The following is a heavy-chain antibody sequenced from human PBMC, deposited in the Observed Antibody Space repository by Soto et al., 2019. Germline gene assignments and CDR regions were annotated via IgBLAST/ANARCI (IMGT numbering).Heavy chain of an antibody. CDR3: AREWSTSGDLDY. CDR1: GFTFSSHS. V-gene: IGHV3-30-3*01. D-gene: IGHD3-10*01. J-gene: IGHJ4*02. CDR2: ISYDGSIK. Sequence: QVQLVESGGGVVQPGRSLRLSCAASGFTFSSHSIQWVRQAPGKGLEWVAVISYDGSIKYYADSVKGRFTISRDNSKNTAYLQMNSLRAEDTALFYCAREWSTSGDLDYWGQGILVIVSS.